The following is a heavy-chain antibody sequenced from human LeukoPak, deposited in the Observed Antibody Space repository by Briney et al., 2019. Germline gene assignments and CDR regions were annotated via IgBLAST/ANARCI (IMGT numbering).Heavy chain of an antibody. Sequence: GGSLRLSCAASGFTFRNYEMNWVRQASGKGLEWVSYISGGGETTYYADSVRGRFTISRDNAKNSLYLQVNSLRAEDTAVYYCAREPDTSSSDYFDYWGQGTLVTVSS. CDR3: AREPDTSSSDYFDY. CDR1: GFTFRNYE. D-gene: IGHD6-6*01. J-gene: IGHJ4*02. CDR2: ISGGGETT. V-gene: IGHV3-48*03.